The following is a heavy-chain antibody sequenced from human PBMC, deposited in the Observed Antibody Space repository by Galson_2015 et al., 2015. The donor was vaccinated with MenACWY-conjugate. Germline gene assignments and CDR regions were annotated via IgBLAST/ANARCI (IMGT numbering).Heavy chain of an antibody. J-gene: IGHJ6*02. D-gene: IGHD2-15*01. CDR2: ISGSGGST. CDR1: GFTFSSYA. V-gene: IGHV3-23*01. Sequence: SLRLSCAASGFTFSSYAMSWVRQAPGQGLEWVSAISGSGGSTYYADSVKGRFTISRVNSENTLYLQMNSLRAEDTAVYYCAKDGCSGGSCYSWNYYYYGMDVWGQGTMVTVSS. CDR3: AKDGCSGGSCYSWNYYYYGMDV.